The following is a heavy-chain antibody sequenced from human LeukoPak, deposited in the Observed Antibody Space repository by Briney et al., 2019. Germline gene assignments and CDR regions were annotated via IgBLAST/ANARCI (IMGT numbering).Heavy chain of an antibody. J-gene: IGHJ3*02. D-gene: IGHD5-12*01. V-gene: IGHV4-31*03. CDR2: IYYSGST. CDR3: ARVANVLANAFDI. Sequence: SETLSLTCTVSGGSISSGGYYWSWLRQHPGKGLEWIGYIYYSGSTYYNPSLKSRVTISVDTSKNQFSLKLSSVTAADTAVYYCARVANVLANAFDIWGQGTMVTVSS. CDR1: GGSISSGGYY.